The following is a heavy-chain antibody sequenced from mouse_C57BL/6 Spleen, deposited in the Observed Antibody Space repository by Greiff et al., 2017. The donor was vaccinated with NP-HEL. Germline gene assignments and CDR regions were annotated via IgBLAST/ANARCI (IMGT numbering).Heavy chain of an antibody. V-gene: IGHV3-6*01. CDR2: ISYDGSN. D-gene: IGHD2-5*01. J-gene: IGHJ3*01. CDR1: GYSITSGYY. Sequence: EVQLQESGPGLVKPSQSLSLTCSVTGYSITSGYYWNWIRQFPGNKLEWMGYISYDGSNNYNPSLKNRISITRDTSKNQFFLKLNSVTTEDTATYYCAREEYYSNYWAWFAYWGQGTLVTVSA. CDR3: AREEYYSNYWAWFAY.